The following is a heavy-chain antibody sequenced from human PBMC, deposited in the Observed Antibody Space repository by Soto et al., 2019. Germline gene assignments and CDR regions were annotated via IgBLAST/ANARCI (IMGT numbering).Heavy chain of an antibody. V-gene: IGHV3-33*08. CDR1: DLKIVSYG. CDR3: ARVMCGGRPTYYYYSLDV. J-gene: IGHJ6*02. CDR2: IWYDGSNK. D-gene: IGHD1-26*01. Sequence: LRDSCGVADLKIVSYGVRWIIKKQGKGLEWVAVIWYDGSNKYYADSVKGRFTISRDNAGDSLYLQMSSLRAEDTAVYYCARVMCGGRPTYYYYSLDVCAQRPTVTLSS.